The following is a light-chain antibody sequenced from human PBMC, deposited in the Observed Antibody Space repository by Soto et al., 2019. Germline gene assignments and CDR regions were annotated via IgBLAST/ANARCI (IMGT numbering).Light chain of an antibody. CDR3: QQYNNWPPIT. J-gene: IGKJ5*01. Sequence: EIVLTQSPATLSVSPGDRATFSCRASQSVSSNLAWYQQKPGQAPRLLIYGASIRATGIPARFSGSGSGTEFTLTISSLQSEDFAIYYCQQYNNWPPITFGQGTRLEIK. CDR2: GAS. CDR1: QSVSSN. V-gene: IGKV3-15*01.